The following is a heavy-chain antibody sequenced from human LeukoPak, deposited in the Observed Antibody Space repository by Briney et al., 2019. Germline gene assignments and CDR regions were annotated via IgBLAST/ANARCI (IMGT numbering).Heavy chain of an antibody. CDR2: IGGSGSST. J-gene: IGHJ4*02. CDR3: AKRSSDYYWGFYY. Sequence: GGSLRLACAASGFTFSNYAMEWVRQAPGKGLEWVSTIGGSGSSTYYADSVKGRFTISRDNSKNTLYLQMNSLRMDDTAVYYCAKRSSDYYWGFYYWGQGTLVTVSS. D-gene: IGHD3-22*01. V-gene: IGHV3-23*01. CDR1: GFTFSNYA.